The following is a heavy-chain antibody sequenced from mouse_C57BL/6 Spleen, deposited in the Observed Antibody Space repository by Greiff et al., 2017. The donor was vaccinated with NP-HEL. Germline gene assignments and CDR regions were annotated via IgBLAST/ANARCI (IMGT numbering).Heavy chain of an antibody. V-gene: IGHV1-39*01. J-gene: IGHJ1*03. CDR3: ARGYYGSSYWYFDV. CDR2: INPNYGTT. CDR1: GYSFTDYN. Sequence: VQLKQSGPELVKPGASVKISCKASGYSFTDYNMNWVKQSNGKSLEWIGVINPNYGTTSYNQKFKGKAILTVDQSSSTAYMQLNSLTSEDSAVYYCARGYYGSSYWYFDVWGTGTTVTVSS. D-gene: IGHD1-1*01.